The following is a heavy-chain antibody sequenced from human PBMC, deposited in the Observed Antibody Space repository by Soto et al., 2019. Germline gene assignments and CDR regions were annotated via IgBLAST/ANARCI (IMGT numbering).Heavy chain of an antibody. CDR2: INAGYGNT. CDR3: ARDTGDGTFDF. J-gene: IGHJ4*02. D-gene: IGHD7-27*01. V-gene: IGHV1-3*01. CDR1: GYTFLSYA. Sequence: ASVKVSCQASGYTFLSYAMHLLLQAPGQRLEWMGWINAGYGNTKSSQKFQDRVTISRDTSASTAYMELTSLRSEDTAVYYCARDTGDGTFDFWGQGTLVTVS.